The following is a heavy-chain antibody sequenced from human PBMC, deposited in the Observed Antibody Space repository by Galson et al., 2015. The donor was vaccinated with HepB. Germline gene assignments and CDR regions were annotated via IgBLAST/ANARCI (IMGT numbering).Heavy chain of an antibody. CDR3: AMAATFYYYYGMDV. CDR2: ISSSSSTI. D-gene: IGHD5-24*01. V-gene: IGHV3-48*01. J-gene: IGHJ6*02. CDR1: GFTFSSYS. Sequence: SLRLSCAASGFTFSSYSMNWVRQAPGKGLEWVSYISSSSSTIYYADSVKGRFTISRDNAKNSLYLQMNSLRAEDTAVYYCAMAATFYYYYGMDVWGQGTTVTVSS.